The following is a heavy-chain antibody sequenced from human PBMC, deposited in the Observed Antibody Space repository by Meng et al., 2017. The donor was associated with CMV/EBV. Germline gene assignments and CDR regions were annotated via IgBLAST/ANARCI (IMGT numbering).Heavy chain of an antibody. CDR3: ARDLDSYDSSGYLLDY. J-gene: IGHJ4*02. CDR1: GFTFSNHA. CDR2: ISYDGSNK. Sequence: GESLKISCAASGFTFSNHAMHWVRQAPGKGREWVAVISYDGSNKYYADSVKGRFTISRDNSKNTLYLQMNSLRAEDTAVYYCARDLDSYDSSGYLLDYWGQGTLVTVSS. V-gene: IGHV3-30*19. D-gene: IGHD3-22*01.